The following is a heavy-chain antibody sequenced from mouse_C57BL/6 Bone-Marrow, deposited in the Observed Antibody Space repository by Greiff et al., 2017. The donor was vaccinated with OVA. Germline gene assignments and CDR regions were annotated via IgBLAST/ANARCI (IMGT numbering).Heavy chain of an antibody. Sequence: EVQLQQSGGDLVKPGGSLKLSCAASGFTFSSYGMSWVRQTPDKRLEWVATISSGGSYTYYPDSVKGRFTISRDNAKNTLYLQMSSLKSEDTAMYYGARHGLYYYGSSYWGQGTLVTVSS. J-gene: IGHJ3*01. CDR3: ARHGLYYYGSSY. V-gene: IGHV5-6*01. D-gene: IGHD1-1*01. CDR2: ISSGGSYT. CDR1: GFTFSSYG.